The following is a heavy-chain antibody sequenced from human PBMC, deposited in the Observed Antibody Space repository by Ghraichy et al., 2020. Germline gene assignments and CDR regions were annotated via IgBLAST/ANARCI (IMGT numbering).Heavy chain of an antibody. CDR1: GYTFTSYD. J-gene: IGHJ6*02. Sequence: ASVKVSCKASGYTFTSYDINWVRQATGQGLEWMGWMNPNSGNTGYAQKFQGRVTMTRNTSISTAYMELSSLRSEDTAVYYCARALRGPDFWSGYYVGNYYGMDVWGQGTTVTVSS. D-gene: IGHD3-3*01. V-gene: IGHV1-8*01. CDR2: MNPNSGNT. CDR3: ARALRGPDFWSGYYVGNYYGMDV.